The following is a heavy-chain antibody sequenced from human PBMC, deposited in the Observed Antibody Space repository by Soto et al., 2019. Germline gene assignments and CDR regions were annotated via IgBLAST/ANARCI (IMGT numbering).Heavy chain of an antibody. CDR3: ARASYYDFGNYYYYYVVV. V-gene: IGHV4-59*01. CDR1: GGSISSYY. CDR2: IYYSGST. J-gene: IGHJ6*03. D-gene: IGHD3-3*01. Sequence: SETLSLTCTVSGGSISSYYWSWIRQPPGKGLEWIGYIYYSGSTNYNPSLKSRVTISVDTSKNQFSLKLSSVTAADTAVYYCARASYYDFGNYYYYYVVVWGKGTTVTVSS.